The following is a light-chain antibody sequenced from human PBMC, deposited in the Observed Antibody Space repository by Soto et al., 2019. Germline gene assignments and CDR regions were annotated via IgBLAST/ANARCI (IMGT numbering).Light chain of an antibody. V-gene: IGLV1-47*01. CDR1: SSNIGSNY. Sequence: QSVLTQPPSASGTPGQRVTISCSGSSSNIGSNYVYWYHQLPGTAPKHLIYRNNQRPSGVPDRFSGSKSGTSASLAISGLRSEDEADYSCEAWGESLSGHVVFGGGTKLTVL. CDR3: EAWGESLSGHVV. CDR2: RNN. J-gene: IGLJ2*01.